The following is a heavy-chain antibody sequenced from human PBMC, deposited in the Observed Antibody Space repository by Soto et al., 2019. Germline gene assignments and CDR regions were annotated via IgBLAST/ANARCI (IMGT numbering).Heavy chain of an antibody. J-gene: IGHJ6*03. CDR3: AKLYGPNYYYYYMDV. CDR1: GFTFSSYA. D-gene: IGHD3-10*01. V-gene: IGHV3-23*01. Sequence: EVQLLESGGGLVQPGGSLRLSCAASGFTFSSYAMSWVRQAPGKGLEWVSAISGSGGSTYYAGSVKGRFTISRDNSKNTLYLQMNSLRAEDTAVYYCAKLYGPNYYYYYMDVWGKGTTVTVSS. CDR2: ISGSGGST.